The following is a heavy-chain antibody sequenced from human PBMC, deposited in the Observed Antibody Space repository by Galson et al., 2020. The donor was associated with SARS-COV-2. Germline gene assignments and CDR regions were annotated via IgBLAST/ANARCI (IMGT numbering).Heavy chain of an antibody. CDR1: GDSVSSNSAA. CDR3: ARGPSIAADCYCDY. D-gene: IGHD6-13*01. CDR2: TYYRSKWYN. Sequence: SQTLSLTCAISGDSVSSNSAAWNWIRQPPSRGLEWLGRTYYRSKWYNDYAVSVKGRITLNPDTSKNQFSLQLSSLTPEDTAVYYCARGPSIAADCYCDYWGQGTLVTVSS. V-gene: IGHV6-1*01. J-gene: IGHJ4*02.